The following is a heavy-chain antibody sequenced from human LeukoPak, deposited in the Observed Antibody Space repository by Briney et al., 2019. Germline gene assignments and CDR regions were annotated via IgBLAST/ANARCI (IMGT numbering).Heavy chain of an antibody. CDR2: ISSSGSVI. CDR1: GFTFSPYE. CDR3: ARDLYYFGSGSFVPGLPDY. J-gene: IGHJ4*02. D-gene: IGHD3-10*01. V-gene: IGHV3-48*03. Sequence: PGGSLRLSCAASGFTFSPYEMNWVRQAPGKGLEWVSYISSSGSVIHYAHSVKGRFTISKDNAKSSMYLQMNSLRAEDTAVYYCARDLYYFGSGSFVPGLPDYWGQGTLVTVSS.